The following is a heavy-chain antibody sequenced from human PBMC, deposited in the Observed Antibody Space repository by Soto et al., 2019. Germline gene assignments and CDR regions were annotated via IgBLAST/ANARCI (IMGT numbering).Heavy chain of an antibody. V-gene: IGHV1-3*01. CDR2: INAGNGNT. CDR1: GYTFTSYA. CDR3: ARDGASTYGGGDCYGH. D-gene: IGHD2-21*02. J-gene: IGHJ4*02. Sequence: QVQLVQSGAEVKKPGASVKVSCKASGYTFTSYAMHWVRQAPGQRLEWMGWINAGNGNTKYSQKFQGRVTITRDTSASTAYMELSSLRSEDTAVYYCARDGASTYGGGDCYGHWGQGTLVTVSS.